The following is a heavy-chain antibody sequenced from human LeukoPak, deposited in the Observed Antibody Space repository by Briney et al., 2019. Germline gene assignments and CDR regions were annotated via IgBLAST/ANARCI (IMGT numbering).Heavy chain of an antibody. CDR3: AHAFGETVWGSYLHFDY. D-gene: IGHD3-16*02. CDR1: GFSLSTSGVG. J-gene: IGHJ4*02. V-gene: IGHV2-5*02. CDR2: IYWDDDK. Sequence: SGPTLVNPTQTLTLTCTFSGFSLSTSGVGVGWIRQPPGKALEWLALIYWDDDKRYSPSLKSRLTITKDTSKNQVVLTMTNMDPVDTATYYCAHAFGETVWGSYLHFDYWGQGTLVTVSS.